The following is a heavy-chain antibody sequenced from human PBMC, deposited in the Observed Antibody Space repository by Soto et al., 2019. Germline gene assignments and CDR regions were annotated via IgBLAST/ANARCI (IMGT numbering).Heavy chain of an antibody. CDR2: VNHSGTT. V-gene: IGHV4-34*01. CDR1: GGSFSGYY. Sequence: QVQLQQWGAGLLKPSETLSLTCAVYGGSFSGYYWTWIRQSPEKGLEWIGEVNHSGTTYYNPSLKTRVTVSVRTLKNQFSLKMISVTAADTAVYYCARGIGYCSSINCYSSRRLRFDSWGQGTLVTVSS. J-gene: IGHJ4*02. CDR3: ARGIGYCSSINCYSSRRLRFDS. D-gene: IGHD2-2*01.